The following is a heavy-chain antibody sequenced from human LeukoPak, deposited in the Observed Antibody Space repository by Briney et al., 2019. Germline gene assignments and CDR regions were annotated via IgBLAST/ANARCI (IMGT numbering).Heavy chain of an antibody. CDR3: AGHHPRNTVDF. CDR2: ISDIGSI. V-gene: IGHV4-59*08. J-gene: IGHJ4*02. D-gene: IGHD2/OR15-2a*01. Sequence: SSETLSLTCTVSGGSISSYYWSWIRQPPGKGLEWIAYISDIGSINYNPSLKSRVTISLDTSKNQFSLKLSSVTAADTAVYYCAGHHPRNTVDFWGQGTLVTVSS. CDR1: GGSISSYY.